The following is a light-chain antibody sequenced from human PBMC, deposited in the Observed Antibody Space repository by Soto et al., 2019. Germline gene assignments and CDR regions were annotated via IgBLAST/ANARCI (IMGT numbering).Light chain of an antibody. V-gene: IGKV3-20*01. CDR3: QQYGSSPTT. J-gene: IGKJ5*01. CDR1: QSVSSSY. CDR2: GAS. Sequence: EIVLTQSPGTLSLSPGERATLSCRASQSVSSSYLAWYQQKPGQAPRLLIYGASSRATGIPDRFSGSGSETDFTLTISRLEPEDFAVYYCQQYGSSPTTFGQGTRLGL.